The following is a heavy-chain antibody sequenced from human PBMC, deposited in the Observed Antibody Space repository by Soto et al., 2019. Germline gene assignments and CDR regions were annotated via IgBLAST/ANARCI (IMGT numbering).Heavy chain of an antibody. V-gene: IGHV4-34*01. CDR3: ARGPIERYYFDY. J-gene: IGHJ4*02. Sequence: SETLSLTCAVYGGSFSGYYWSWIRQPPGKGLEWIGEINHSGSTNYNPSLKSRVTISVDTSKNQFSLKLSSVTAADTAVYYCARGPIERYYFDYWGQGTLVTVFS. D-gene: IGHD1-1*01. CDR1: GGSFSGYY. CDR2: INHSGST.